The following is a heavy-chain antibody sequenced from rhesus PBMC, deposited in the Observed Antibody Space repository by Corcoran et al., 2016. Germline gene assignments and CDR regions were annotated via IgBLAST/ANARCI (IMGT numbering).Heavy chain of an antibody. V-gene: IGHV5-2*01. CDR1: GYSFTSYW. CDR2: SVPYDSAT. Sequence: EVQLVQSGAEVKRPGASLKISCMTSGYSFTSYWIGWVRQMTGKGLERLRESVPYDSATRYGPSFQGQVTISADKSISTAYLQWISLKATSSATYYCAKEDGSSFFDYWGQGVLVTVSS. CDR3: AKEDGSSFFDY. J-gene: IGHJ4*01. D-gene: IGHD4-29*01.